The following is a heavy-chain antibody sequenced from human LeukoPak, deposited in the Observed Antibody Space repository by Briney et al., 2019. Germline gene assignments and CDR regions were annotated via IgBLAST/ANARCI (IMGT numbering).Heavy chain of an antibody. D-gene: IGHD1-7*01. CDR3: ARAKLPYYFDY. Sequence: TSETLSLTCTVSGGSISSYHWSWIRQPPGKGLEWIGYIYYSGSTNYNPSLKSRVTISVDTSKNQFSLKLSSVTAADTAVYYCARAKLPYYFDYWGQGTLVTVSS. CDR1: GGSISSYH. CDR2: IYYSGST. J-gene: IGHJ4*02. V-gene: IGHV4-59*01.